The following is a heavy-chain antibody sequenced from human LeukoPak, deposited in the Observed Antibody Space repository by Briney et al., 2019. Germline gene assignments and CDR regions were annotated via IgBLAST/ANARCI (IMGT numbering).Heavy chain of an antibody. CDR2: IYYSGST. CDR1: GGSISSSSYY. J-gene: IGHJ3*02. V-gene: IGHV4-39*01. Sequence: SETLSLTCTVSGGSISSSSYYWGWIRQPPGKGLEWIGSIYYSGSTYYNPSLKSRVTMSVDTSKNQFSLKLSSVTAADTAVYYCARPPHDFWSGSARGDAFDIWGQGTMVTVSS. D-gene: IGHD3-3*01. CDR3: ARPPHDFWSGSARGDAFDI.